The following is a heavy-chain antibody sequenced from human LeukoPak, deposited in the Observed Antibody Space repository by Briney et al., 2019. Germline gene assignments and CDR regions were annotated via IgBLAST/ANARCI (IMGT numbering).Heavy chain of an antibody. V-gene: IGHV3-48*03. CDR1: GFTFSSYE. CDR3: ARDPYYGDYVV. J-gene: IGHJ4*02. D-gene: IGHD4-17*01. Sequence: GGSLRLSCAASGFTFSSYEMNWVRQAPGKGLEWVSYISSSGSTIYYADSVKGRFTISRDNAKNSLYLQMNSLRAEDTAVYYRARDPYYGDYVVWGQGTLVTVSS. CDR2: ISSSGSTI.